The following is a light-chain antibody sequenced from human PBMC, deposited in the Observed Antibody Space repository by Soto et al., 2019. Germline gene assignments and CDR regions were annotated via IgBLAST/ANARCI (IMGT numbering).Light chain of an antibody. J-gene: IGLJ1*01. Sequence: QSALTQPASVSGSPGQSITISCTGISNDVGSYNVVSWYQQHPGKAPKLLIYEGTQRPSGISFRFSASRSGNTASLTISGLQTEDEAGYHCCSYAGTYVFGSGTKLTVL. V-gene: IGLV2-23*01. CDR2: EGT. CDR3: CSYAGTYV. CDR1: SNDVGSYNV.